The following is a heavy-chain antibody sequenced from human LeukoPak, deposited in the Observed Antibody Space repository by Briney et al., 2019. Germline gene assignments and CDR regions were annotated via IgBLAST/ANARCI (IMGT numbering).Heavy chain of an antibody. D-gene: IGHD2-15*01. CDR2: INQGGGEK. J-gene: IGHJ4*02. Sequence: GMSLRLSCAASGFSFSGFRMSWVRQAPGRGLEWVAKINQGGGEKDYVDSVRGRFTISRDNAKKSLFLQMNSLRPEDTAVYYCAKRLCSGGSCYGIDYWGQGTLVTVSS. CDR1: GFSFSGFR. CDR3: AKRLCSGGSCYGIDY. V-gene: IGHV3-7*01.